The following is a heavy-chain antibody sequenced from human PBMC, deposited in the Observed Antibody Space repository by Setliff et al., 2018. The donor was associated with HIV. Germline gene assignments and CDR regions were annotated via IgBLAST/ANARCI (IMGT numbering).Heavy chain of an antibody. J-gene: IGHJ4*02. Sequence: SETLSLTCTVSGVSINSDGYYWGWIRQHPGKGLEWIGYIHHSGSYYYNPSLKSRLTISVDTSKNQFSLRLDSVTAADTAVYYCARLRLTMIMGVDYFDHWGQGTLVTVSS. D-gene: IGHD3-22*01. CDR2: IHHSGSY. V-gene: IGHV4-31*03. CDR1: GVSINSDGYY. CDR3: ARLRLTMIMGVDYFDH.